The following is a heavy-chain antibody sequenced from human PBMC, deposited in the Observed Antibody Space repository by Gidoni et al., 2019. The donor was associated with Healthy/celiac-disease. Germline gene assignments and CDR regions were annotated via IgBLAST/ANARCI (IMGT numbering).Heavy chain of an antibody. V-gene: IGHV3-21*01. CDR2: ISSSSSYI. J-gene: IGHJ3*02. D-gene: IGHD3-22*01. Sequence: EVQLVESGGGLVKPGGSLRLSCAASGFTFSSYSMNWVRQAPGKGLEWVSSISSSSSYIYYADSVKGRFTISRDNAKNSLYLQMNSLRAEDTAVYYCASPSDSSGYNDAFDIWGQGTMVTVSS. CDR3: ASPSDSSGYNDAFDI. CDR1: GFTFSSYS.